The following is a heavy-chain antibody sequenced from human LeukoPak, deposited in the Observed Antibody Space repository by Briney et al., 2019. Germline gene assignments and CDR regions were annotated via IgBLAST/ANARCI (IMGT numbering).Heavy chain of an antibody. CDR3: GSLTVVAKDH. D-gene: IGHD3-22*01. CDR1: GFTFSDYY. J-gene: IGHJ4*02. Sequence: GGSLRLSCAASGFTFSDYYMSWIRQAPGKGLEWVSYISSSGSTIYYADSVKGRFTISRDNAKNTLYLQMINLRAEDTAVYYCGSLTVVAKDHWGQGTLVTVSS. V-gene: IGHV3-11*04. CDR2: ISSSGSTI.